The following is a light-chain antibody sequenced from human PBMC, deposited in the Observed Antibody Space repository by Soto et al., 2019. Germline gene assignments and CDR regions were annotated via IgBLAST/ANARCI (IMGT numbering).Light chain of an antibody. J-gene: IGKJ3*01. CDR2: AAT. Sequence: EIVLTQSPGTLSLSPGERATLSCRASQSIYINSLAWYQHKRGQAPSLLIYAATVRATAVPDRFKGSGSGTDFALTISRLEPEDSAMYYCQQYGDSPFAFGPGTKLDVK. V-gene: IGKV3-20*01. CDR3: QQYGDSPFA. CDR1: QSIYINS.